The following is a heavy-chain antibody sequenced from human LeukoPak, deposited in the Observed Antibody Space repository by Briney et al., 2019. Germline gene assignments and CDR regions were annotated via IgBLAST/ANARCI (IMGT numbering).Heavy chain of an antibody. V-gene: IGHV1-8*01. D-gene: IGHD5-18*01. CDR3: ARGTGYSYGYNY. CDR1: GYTFTSYD. Sequence: GASVKVSCKASGYTFTSYDINWVRQATGQGLEWMGWMNPNSGNTGYAQKFQGRVTMTRNTSISTAYTELSSLRSEDTAVYHCARGTGYSYGYNYWGQGTLVTVSS. CDR2: MNPNSGNT. J-gene: IGHJ4*02.